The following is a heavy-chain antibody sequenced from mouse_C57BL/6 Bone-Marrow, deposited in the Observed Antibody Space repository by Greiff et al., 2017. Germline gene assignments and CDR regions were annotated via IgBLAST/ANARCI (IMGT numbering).Heavy chain of an antibody. CDR2: IYPGSGST. J-gene: IGHJ4*01. Sequence: QVQLQQPGAELVKPGASVKMSCKASGYTFTSYWITWVKQRPGQGLEWIGDIYPGSGSTNYNEKFKSKATLTVDTSSSTAYMQLSSLPSEDSAVYYCAICDYYLYAMAYWGQGTSVTVSS. CDR3: AICDYYLYAMAY. CDR1: GYTFTSYW. V-gene: IGHV1-55*01. D-gene: IGHD1-1*01.